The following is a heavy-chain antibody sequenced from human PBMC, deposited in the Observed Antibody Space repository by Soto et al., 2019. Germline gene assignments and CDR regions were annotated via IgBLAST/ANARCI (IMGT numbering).Heavy chain of an antibody. CDR3: ARGLSITHYGMDV. CDR1: GFTFSDYS. J-gene: IGHJ6*02. V-gene: IGHV3-11*01. CDR2: ITYSVSTI. Sequence: GSLRLSCAASGFTFSDYSMSWIRQAPGKGLEWVSYITYSVSTIYSADSVKGRFTISRDNAKNTLYLQMNSLRAEDTAVYYCARGLSITHYGMDVWGQGTTVTVSS.